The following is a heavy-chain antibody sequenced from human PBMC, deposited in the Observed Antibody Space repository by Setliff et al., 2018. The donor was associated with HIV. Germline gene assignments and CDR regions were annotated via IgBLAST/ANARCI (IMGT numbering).Heavy chain of an antibody. V-gene: IGHV3-74*01. J-gene: IGHJ3*02. CDR1: GFTFSRSW. D-gene: IGHD3-22*01. Sequence: GGSLRLSCTASGFTFSRSWMHWVRQAPGKGLRWVSRINSDGSSTGYADSVKGRFTISRDNAKNTLYLQMDSLRVEDTAVYYCSTTASNGYPWALDIWGQGTMVTVSS. CDR2: INSDGSST. CDR3: STTASNGYPWALDI.